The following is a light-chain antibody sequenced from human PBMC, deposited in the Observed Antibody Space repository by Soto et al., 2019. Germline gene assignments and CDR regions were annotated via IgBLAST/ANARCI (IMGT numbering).Light chain of an antibody. Sequence: DIVMTQSPLSLPVTPGEPASISCTSSQSLLRSTGANYLNWYVQKPGQSPQLLIKYASTRAYGVPDRFSGGGSGTDFTLRISRVEAEDVGVYYCMQALQIPAFGQGTKVEIK. J-gene: IGKJ1*01. CDR3: MQALQIPA. V-gene: IGKV2-28*01. CDR2: YAS. CDR1: QSLLRSTGANY.